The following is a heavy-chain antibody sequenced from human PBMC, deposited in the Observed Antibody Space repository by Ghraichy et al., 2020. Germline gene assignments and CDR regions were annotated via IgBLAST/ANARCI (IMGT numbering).Heavy chain of an antibody. D-gene: IGHD1-26*01. J-gene: IGHJ4*02. CDR3: ARGRGATGVRTFDY. CDR1: GFSFSSYS. Sequence: LSLTCAASGFSFSSYSMNWVRQAPGKGLEWVSSISSSSSYIYYADSVKGRFTISRDNAKNSLYLQMNSLRAEDTAVYYCARGRGATGVRTFDYWGQGTLVTVSS. CDR2: ISSSSSYI. V-gene: IGHV3-21*01.